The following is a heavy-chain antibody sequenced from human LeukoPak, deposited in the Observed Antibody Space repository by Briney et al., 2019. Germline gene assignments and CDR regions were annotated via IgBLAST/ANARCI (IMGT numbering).Heavy chain of an antibody. CDR3: ALGGVVIARGAFDI. V-gene: IGHV4-61*01. CDR2: IYYSGST. D-gene: IGHD3-3*01. J-gene: IGHJ3*02. Sequence: SETLSLTCTVSNGSINFVSYYWSWIRQPPGKGLEWIGYIYYSGSTNYNPSLKSRVTISVDTSKNQFSLKLSSVTAADTAVYYCALGGVVIARGAFDIWGQGTMVTVSS. CDR1: NGSINFVSYY.